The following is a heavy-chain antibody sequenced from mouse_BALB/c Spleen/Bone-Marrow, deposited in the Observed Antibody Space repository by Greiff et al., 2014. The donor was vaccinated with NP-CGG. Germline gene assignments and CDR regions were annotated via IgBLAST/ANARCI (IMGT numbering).Heavy chain of an antibody. D-gene: IGHD2-14*01. V-gene: IGHV1S56*01. CDR3: ARGDYYRSPMDY. J-gene: IGHJ4*01. CDR2: IYPGNVNT. Sequence: QVTLKESGPELVKPGSSVRISCKASGYTFTSYYIHWVKQRPGQGLEWIGWIYPGNVNTNYNEKFEDKATLTADKSSSTAYMRLSSLTSEDSAVYFCARGDYYRSPMDYWGQGTSVTVSS. CDR1: GYTFTSYY.